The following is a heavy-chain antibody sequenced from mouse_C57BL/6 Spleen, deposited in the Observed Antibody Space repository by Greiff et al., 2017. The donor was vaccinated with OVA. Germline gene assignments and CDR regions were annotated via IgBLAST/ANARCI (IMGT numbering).Heavy chain of an antibody. J-gene: IGHJ2*01. D-gene: IGHD1-1*01. CDR3: ARSNYYGSTYYFDY. CDR2: INPNNGGT. CDR1: GYTFTDYN. V-gene: IGHV1-22*01. Sequence: DVQLQESGPELVKPGASVKMSCKASGYTFTDYNMHWVKQSHGKSLEWIGYINPNNGGTSYNQKFKGKATLTVNKSSSTAYMELRSLTSEDSAVYYCARSNYYGSTYYFDYWGQGTTLTVSS.